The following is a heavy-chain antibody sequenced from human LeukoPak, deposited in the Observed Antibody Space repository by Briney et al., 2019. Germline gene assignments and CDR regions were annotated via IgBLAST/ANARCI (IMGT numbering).Heavy chain of an antibody. CDR3: ARDGYSFGHDFDY. CDR1: GFTFSSYW. D-gene: IGHD5-18*01. Sequence: GGSLRLSCAASGFTFSSYWMPWVRRTPGKGLVWVSRIKGDGSSTSYADSVKGRFTISRDNAKNTLYLQMNSLRAEDTAVYYCARDGYSFGHDFDYWGQGTLATVSS. V-gene: IGHV3-74*01. J-gene: IGHJ4*02. CDR2: IKGDGSST.